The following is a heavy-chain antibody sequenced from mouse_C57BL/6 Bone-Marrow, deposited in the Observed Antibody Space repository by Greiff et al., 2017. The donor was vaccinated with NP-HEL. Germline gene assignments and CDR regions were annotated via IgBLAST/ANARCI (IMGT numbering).Heavy chain of an antibody. CDR2: ISNGGGST. D-gene: IGHD2-3*01. CDR3: ARDDGYWYFDV. J-gene: IGHJ1*03. Sequence: DVKLVESGGGLVQPGGSLKLSCAASGFTFSDYYMYWVRQTPEKRLEWVAYISNGGGSTYYPDTVKGRFTISRDNAKNTLYLQMSRLKSEDTAMYYCARDDGYWYFDVWGTGTTVTVSS. V-gene: IGHV5-12*01. CDR1: GFTFSDYY.